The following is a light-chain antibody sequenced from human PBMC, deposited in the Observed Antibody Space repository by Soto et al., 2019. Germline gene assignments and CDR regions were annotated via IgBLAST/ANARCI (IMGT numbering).Light chain of an antibody. V-gene: IGKV2-28*01. Sequence: DIVMTQSPLSLPVTPGEPASISCRSSQSLLHSNGYNYLDWYLQKPGQSPQLLIYLGSNRAYGVPYRFSGSGSGTDFTLEISRVEAEDVGVYYCMQALQTPRFTFGPGTKVDIK. J-gene: IGKJ3*01. CDR1: QSLLHSNGYNY. CDR3: MQALQTPRFT. CDR2: LGS.